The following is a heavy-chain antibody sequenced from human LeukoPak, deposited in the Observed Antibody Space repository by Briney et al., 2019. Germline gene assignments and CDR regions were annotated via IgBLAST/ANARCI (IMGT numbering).Heavy chain of an antibody. CDR1: GFTFSSHS. CDR3: ARDTDVPWDYFDY. V-gene: IGHV3-21*01. D-gene: IGHD2-2*01. J-gene: IGHJ4*02. Sequence: GGSLRLSCAASGFTFSSHSMNWVRQAPGKGLEWVSSISSSSSYIYYADSVKGRFTISRDNAKNSLYLQMNSLRAEDTAVYYCARDTDVPWDYFDYWGQGTLVTVSS. CDR2: ISSSSSYI.